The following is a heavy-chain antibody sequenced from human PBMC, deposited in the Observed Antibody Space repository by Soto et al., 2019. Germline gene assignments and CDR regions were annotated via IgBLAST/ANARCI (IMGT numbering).Heavy chain of an antibody. D-gene: IGHD6-19*01. CDR3: AKERGSSGWPPHFDY. CDR1: GCTFSSYA. Sequence: GGSLRLSGAASGCTFSSYAMSWVRQAPGKGLEWVSAISGSGGSTYYADSVKGRFTISRDNSKNTLYLQMNSLRAEDTAVYYCAKERGSSGWPPHFDYWGQGTLVTVSS. J-gene: IGHJ4*02. CDR2: ISGSGGST. V-gene: IGHV3-23*01.